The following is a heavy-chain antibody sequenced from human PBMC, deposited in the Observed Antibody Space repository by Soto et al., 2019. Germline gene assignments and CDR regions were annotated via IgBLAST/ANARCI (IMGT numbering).Heavy chain of an antibody. Sequence: EVQLLESGGGLVQPGGSLRLSCAASGFTFSSYAMSWVRQAPGKGLEWVSAISGSGGSTYYADSVKGRFTISRDNSENTLYLQMNSLRAEDTAVYYCAKPKVAVTTFRSFWFDPWGQGTLVTVSS. CDR1: GFTFSSYA. J-gene: IGHJ5*02. CDR2: ISGSGGST. D-gene: IGHD4-17*01. CDR3: AKPKVAVTTFRSFWFDP. V-gene: IGHV3-23*01.